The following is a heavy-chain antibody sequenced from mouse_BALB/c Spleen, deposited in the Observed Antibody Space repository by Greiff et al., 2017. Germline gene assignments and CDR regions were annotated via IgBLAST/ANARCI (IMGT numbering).Heavy chain of an antibody. J-gene: IGHJ4*01. CDR3: ARRDDGYAMDY. D-gene: IGHD2-3*01. Sequence: QVQLKESGPELVRPGVSVKISCKGSGYTFTDYAMHWVKQSHAKSLEWIGVISTYYGNTNYNQKFKGKATMTVDKSSSTAYMELARLTSEDSAIYYCARRDDGYAMDYWGQGTSVTVSS. V-gene: IGHV1-67*01. CDR2: ISTYYGNT. CDR1: GYTFTDYA.